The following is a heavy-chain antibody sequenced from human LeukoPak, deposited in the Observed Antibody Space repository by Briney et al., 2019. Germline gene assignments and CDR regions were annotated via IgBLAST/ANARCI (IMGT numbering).Heavy chain of an antibody. D-gene: IGHD6-19*01. J-gene: IGHJ5*02. CDR1: GFTFSTYA. CDR2: ISDDGSTK. V-gene: IGHV3-30-3*01. CDR3: ARDLIAVTGTGFWFDP. Sequence: GGSLRLSCAASGFTFSTYAIHWVRQAPGKGLEWGAVISDDGSTKYYADSVKGRSTISRDNSKNMLYLQMNSLRAEDAAVYYCARDLIAVTGTGFWFDPRGQGTLVTVSS.